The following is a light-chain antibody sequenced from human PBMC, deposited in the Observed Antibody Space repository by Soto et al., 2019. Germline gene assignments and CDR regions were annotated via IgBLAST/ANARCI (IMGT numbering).Light chain of an antibody. J-gene: IGKJ1*01. V-gene: IGKV4-1*01. Sequence: DIVMTQSPDSLTVSLGERATINCKSSQSVLYSSNNRNHLAWYQQKPGQPPKLLIYWASTRESGVPDRFSGSGSATDFTLTISSLQAEDVAVYYCHQYYSTPWTFGQGTKVEIK. CDR1: QSVLYSSNNRNH. CDR3: HQYYSTPWT. CDR2: WAS.